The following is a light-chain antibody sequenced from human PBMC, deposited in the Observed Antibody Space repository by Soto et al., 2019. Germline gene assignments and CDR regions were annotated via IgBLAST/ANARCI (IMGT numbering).Light chain of an antibody. CDR1: SSNIGSNT. J-gene: IGLJ2*01. CDR3: AAWDDSLNGPV. CDR2: SNN. V-gene: IGLV1-44*01. Sequence: QSVLTQPPSASGTPGQRVTISVSGSSSNIGSNTVNWYQQLPGTAPKLLIYSNNQRPSGVPDRFSGSKSGTSASLAISGLQSEDEADYYCAAWDDSLNGPVFGGGTKVTVL.